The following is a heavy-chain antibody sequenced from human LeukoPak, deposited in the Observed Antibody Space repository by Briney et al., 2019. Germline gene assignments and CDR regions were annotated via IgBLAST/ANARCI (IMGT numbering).Heavy chain of an antibody. D-gene: IGHD6-13*01. V-gene: IGHV3-30*02. CDR1: GFTFSSYG. Sequence: GGSLRLSCAASGFTFSSYGMHWVRQAPGKGLEWVAFIRYDGSNKYYADSVKGRFTISRDNSKNTLYLQMNSLRAEDTAVYYCANDSGKYSSSWGHGWFDPWGQGTLVTVSS. CDR2: IRYDGSNK. CDR3: ANDSGKYSSSWGHGWFDP. J-gene: IGHJ5*02.